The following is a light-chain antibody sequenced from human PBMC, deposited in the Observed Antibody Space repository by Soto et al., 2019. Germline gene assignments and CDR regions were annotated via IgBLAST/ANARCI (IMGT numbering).Light chain of an antibody. Sequence: QMTQCPSTLLASVGDKVTITCRASENISNWLAWYQQKPGKAPKLLIYATSNLQGGVPSRFSGSGSGTDFTLTIGSLQPEDSATYYCQQSSSFPLTFGPGTKVDNK. J-gene: IGKJ3*01. CDR3: QQSSSFPLT. CDR2: ATS. CDR1: ENISNW. V-gene: IGKV1-12*01.